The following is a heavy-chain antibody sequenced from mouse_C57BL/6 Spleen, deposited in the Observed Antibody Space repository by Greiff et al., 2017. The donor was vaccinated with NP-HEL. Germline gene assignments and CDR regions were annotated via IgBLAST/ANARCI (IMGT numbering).Heavy chain of an antibody. CDR3: ARAYYDYGEAMDY. CDR2: IDPSDSET. Sequence: VQLQQSGAELVRPGSSVKLSCKASGYTFTSYWMHWVKQRPIQGLEWIGNIDPSDSETHYNQKFKDKATLTVDKSSSTAYMQISSLTSEDSAVYYCARAYYDYGEAMDYWGQGTSVTVSS. CDR1: GYTFTSYW. V-gene: IGHV1-52*01. D-gene: IGHD2-4*01. J-gene: IGHJ4*01.